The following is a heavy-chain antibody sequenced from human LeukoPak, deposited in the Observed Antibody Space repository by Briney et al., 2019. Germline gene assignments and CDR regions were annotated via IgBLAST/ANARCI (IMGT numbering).Heavy chain of an antibody. CDR2: IYHSGST. J-gene: IGHJ4*02. V-gene: IGHV4-38-2*02. Sequence: SETLSLTCAVSGYFISSGYYWDWIRQPPGKGLEWIGSIYHSGSTYYNPSLKSRVTISVDTSKNQFSLRLSSVTAADTAVYYCARDIERGTLDYWGQGALVTVSS. CDR3: ARDIERGTLDY. CDR1: GYFISSGYY. D-gene: IGHD1-1*01.